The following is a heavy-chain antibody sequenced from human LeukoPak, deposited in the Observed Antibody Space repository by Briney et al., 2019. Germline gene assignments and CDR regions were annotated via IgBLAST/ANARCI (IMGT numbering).Heavy chain of an antibody. J-gene: IGHJ4*02. Sequence: ASVKVSCKASGYTFTCYYMHWVRQAPGQGLEWMGIINPSGGSTSYAQKFQGRVTMTRDTSTSTVYMELSSLRSEDTAVYYCARVRENTAMVTPFDYWGQGTLVTVSS. D-gene: IGHD5-18*01. CDR3: ARVRENTAMVTPFDY. V-gene: IGHV1-46*01. CDR2: INPSGGST. CDR1: GYTFTCYY.